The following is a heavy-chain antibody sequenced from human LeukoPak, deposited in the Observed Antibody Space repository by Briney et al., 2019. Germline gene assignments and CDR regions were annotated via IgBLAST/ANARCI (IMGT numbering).Heavy chain of an antibody. CDR2: ISSSSSTI. Sequence: PGGSLRLSCAASGFTFSSYSMNWVRQAPGKGLEWVSYISSSSSTIYYADSVKGRFTISRDNAKNSLYLQMNSLRAEDTAVYYCARVGCSSTSWPFDYWGQGTLVTVSS. CDR1: GFTFSSYS. J-gene: IGHJ4*02. CDR3: ARVGCSSTSWPFDY. D-gene: IGHD2-2*01. V-gene: IGHV3-48*04.